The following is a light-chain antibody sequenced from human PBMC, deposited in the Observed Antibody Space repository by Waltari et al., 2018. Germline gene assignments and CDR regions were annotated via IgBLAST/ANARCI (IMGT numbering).Light chain of an antibody. CDR3: CSYAGSSTFYV. CDR2: DVN. Sequence: QSALTRPRSVSGSPGQSVTISCIGTSSEVGGYNYVPWYQQYPGKAPKLVIYDVNKRPSGVPDRFSGSKSGNTASLTISGLQAEDEADYYCCSYAGSSTFYVFGSGTEVTV. J-gene: IGLJ1*01. CDR1: SSEVGGYNY. V-gene: IGLV2-11*01.